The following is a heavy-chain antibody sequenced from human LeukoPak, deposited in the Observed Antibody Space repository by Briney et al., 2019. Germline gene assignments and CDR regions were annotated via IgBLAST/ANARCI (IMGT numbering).Heavy chain of an antibody. V-gene: IGHV1-18*01. CDR3: ARGVYCSSTSCYQSYNWFDP. CDR2: ISAYNGNT. CDR1: GYTFTSYG. D-gene: IGHD2-2*01. Sequence: ASVKVSCKASGYTFTSYGISWVRQAPGQGLEWTGSISAYNGNTNYAQKLQGRVTMTTDTSTSTAYMVLRSLRSDDTAVYYCARGVYCSSTSCYQSYNWFDPWGQGTLVTVSS. J-gene: IGHJ5*02.